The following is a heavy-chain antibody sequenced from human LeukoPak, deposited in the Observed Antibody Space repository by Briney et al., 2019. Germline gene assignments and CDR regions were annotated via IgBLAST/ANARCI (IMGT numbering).Heavy chain of an antibody. D-gene: IGHD4-23*01. CDR3: ARHVGYGGNSFDY. V-gene: IGHV4-61*02. Sequence: PSQTLSLTCTVSGGSTSSGSYYWSWIRQPAGKGLEWIGRIYTSGSTNYNPSLKSRVTISVDTSKNQFSLKLSSVTAADTAVYYCARHVGYGGNSFDYWGQGTLVTVSS. CDR1: GGSTSSGSYY. J-gene: IGHJ4*02. CDR2: IYTSGST.